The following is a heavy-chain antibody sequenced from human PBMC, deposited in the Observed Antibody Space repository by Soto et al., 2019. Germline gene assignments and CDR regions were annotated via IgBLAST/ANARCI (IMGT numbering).Heavy chain of an antibody. D-gene: IGHD7-27*01. V-gene: IGHV3-30-3*01. J-gene: IGHJ4*02. CDR3: ARDPKTSGGQHWAFNYFDS. Sequence: GGSLRLSCAASGFSFSISPMHWVRQAPGKGPEWVALISYDGTNKFYADSVKGRFTISRDNSKSTLYLQVDSLRPEYAAVYCCARDPKTSGGQHWAFNYFDSWGQGTRVTVSS. CDR1: GFSFSISP. CDR2: ISYDGTNK.